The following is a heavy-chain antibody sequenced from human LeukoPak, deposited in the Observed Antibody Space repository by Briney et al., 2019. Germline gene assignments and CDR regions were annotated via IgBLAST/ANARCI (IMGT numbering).Heavy chain of an antibody. CDR2: IYYSGNT. D-gene: IGHD3-10*01. J-gene: IGHJ5*02. CDR3: AQIMVRGVGGWFDP. CDR1: GFTFGSYA. Sequence: PGGSLRLSCAASGFTFGSYAMSWVRQATGKGLESIGSIYYSGNTYYNPSLKSRVTISVDTSKNQFSLKLSSVTAADTAVYYCAQIMVRGVGGWFDPWGQGTLVTVSS. V-gene: IGHV4-38-2*01.